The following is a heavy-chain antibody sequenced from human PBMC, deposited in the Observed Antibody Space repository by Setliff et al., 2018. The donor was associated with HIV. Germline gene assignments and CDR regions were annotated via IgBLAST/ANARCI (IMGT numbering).Heavy chain of an antibody. Sequence: SETLSLTCAVSGGSFSGYYWSWIRQPPGKGLEWIGGFHHSGSTHYNPSLKSRVTISGQTSNNQFSLQLTSVTAADTAVYYCARQGAGYFYDSSEYYTGNGFDMWGQGTMVTV. D-gene: IGHD3-22*01. CDR2: FHHSGST. V-gene: IGHV4-34*01. CDR3: ARQGAGYFYDSSEYYTGNGFDM. CDR1: GGSFSGYY. J-gene: IGHJ3*02.